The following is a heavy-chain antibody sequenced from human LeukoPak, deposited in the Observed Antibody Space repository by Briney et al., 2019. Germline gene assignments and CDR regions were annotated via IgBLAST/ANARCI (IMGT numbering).Heavy chain of an antibody. V-gene: IGHV1-2*02. CDR1: GYTFTGYY. CDR3: ARGPSDYCSGGSCYSGYYYYYMDV. D-gene: IGHD2-15*01. CDR2: INPNSGGT. Sequence: ASVKVSCKASGYTFTGYYIHWVRQAPGQGLEWMGWINPNSGGTNYAQKFQGRVTMTRDTSISTAYMELSRLRSDDTAVYYCARGPSDYCSGGSCYSGYYYYYMDVWGKGTTVTVSS. J-gene: IGHJ6*03.